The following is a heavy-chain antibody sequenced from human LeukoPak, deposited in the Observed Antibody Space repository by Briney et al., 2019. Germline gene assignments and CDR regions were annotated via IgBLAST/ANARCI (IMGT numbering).Heavy chain of an antibody. J-gene: IGHJ4*02. D-gene: IGHD5/OR15-5a*01. V-gene: IGHV3-48*01. Sequence: GGSLRLSCAASGFAVNTYDMHWVRQAPGEGPQWIAYFGISGTIYYAGSVRGRFTISRDSAKNSLYLQMNGLRVDDTAIYYCAGYGVYPYWGQGTPVTVSS. CDR1: GFAVNTYD. CDR2: FGISGTI. CDR3: AGYGVYPY.